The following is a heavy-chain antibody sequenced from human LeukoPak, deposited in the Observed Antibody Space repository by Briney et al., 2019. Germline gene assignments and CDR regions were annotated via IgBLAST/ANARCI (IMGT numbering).Heavy chain of an antibody. D-gene: IGHD2-21*01. CDR1: GGTFSSYA. J-gene: IGHJ6*03. V-gene: IGHV1-69*13. Sequence: SVKVSCKASGGTFSSYAISWVRQAPGQGLEWMGGVIPIFGTANYAQKFQGRVTITADESTSTAYMELSSLRSEDTAVYYCARAQNCGGDCYLPYYYYYYMDVWGKGTTVTVSS. CDR3: ARAQNCGGDCYLPYYYYYYMDV. CDR2: VIPIFGTA.